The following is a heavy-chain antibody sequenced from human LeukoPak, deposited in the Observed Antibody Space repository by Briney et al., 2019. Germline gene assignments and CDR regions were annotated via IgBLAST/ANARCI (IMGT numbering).Heavy chain of an antibody. CDR1: GYTLTELS. CDR3: ATFRVVGATGVLDY. CDR2: FDAEDGET. D-gene: IGHD1-26*01. V-gene: IGHV1-24*01. Sequence: GASVKVSCKVSGYTLTELSMHWVRQAPGKGLEWMGGFDAEDGETIYAQKFQGRVTMTEDTSTDTAYMELSILRAEDTAVYYCATFRVVGATGVLDYWGQGTLVTVS. J-gene: IGHJ4*02.